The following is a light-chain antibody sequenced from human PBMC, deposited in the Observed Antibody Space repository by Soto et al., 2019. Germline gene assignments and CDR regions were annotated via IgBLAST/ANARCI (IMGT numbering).Light chain of an antibody. Sequence: QSALTQPLSASGSPGQSVTISCTGTKSDIGVYDFVSWYQHHPGKAPRLIIYEVVQRPSGVPDRFSGSKSGNTASLTVSGLQAADEADYFCKSYAGSNTYVFGSGTQLTVL. V-gene: IGLV2-8*01. CDR2: EVV. J-gene: IGLJ7*01. CDR3: KSYAGSNTYV. CDR1: KSDIGVYDF.